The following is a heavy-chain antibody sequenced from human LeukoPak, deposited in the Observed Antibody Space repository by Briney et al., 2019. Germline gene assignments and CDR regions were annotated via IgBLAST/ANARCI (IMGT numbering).Heavy chain of an antibody. D-gene: IGHD5/OR15-5a*01. CDR1: GFTFSSYA. CDR2: ISYDGSNK. V-gene: IGHV3-30*04. J-gene: IGHJ4*02. Sequence: GGSLRLSCAASGFTFSSYAMHWVRQAPGKGLEWVAVISYDGSNKYYADSVKGRFTISRDNSKNSLYLQMNSLRAEDTAVYYCARDNGCLRYFDYWGQGTLVTVSS. CDR3: ARDNGCLRYFDY.